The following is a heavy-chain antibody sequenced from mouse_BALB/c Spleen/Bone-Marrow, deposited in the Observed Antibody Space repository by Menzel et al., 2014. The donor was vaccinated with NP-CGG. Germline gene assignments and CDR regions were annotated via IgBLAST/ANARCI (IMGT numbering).Heavy chain of an antibody. J-gene: IGHJ4*01. V-gene: IGHV5-17*02. Sequence: EVKLVESGGGLAQPGGSRKLSCAASGFTFSSFGMHWVRQAPEKGLEWVAYISSGSSTIYYPDTVKGRFTISRDNPKNTLLLQMTSLRTDETAMYYCVRSDDSYAMAFWGQGTSVTVSS. CDR3: VRSDDSYAMAF. CDR1: GFTFSSFG. CDR2: ISSGSSTI.